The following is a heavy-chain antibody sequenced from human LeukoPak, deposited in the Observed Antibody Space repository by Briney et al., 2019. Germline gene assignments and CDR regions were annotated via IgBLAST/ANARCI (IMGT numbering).Heavy chain of an antibody. CDR2: IHHSKSS. D-gene: IGHD2-2*01. V-gene: IGHV4-4*02. Sequence: SGTLSLTCAVSGDSITSDKWWTWVRQPPGKGLEWIGEIHHSKSSNYYPSLKSRVTISVDKSKNQFSLELNSVTAADTAVYYCARFCGSTSWHSGYYYGIDVWGQGTTVTVSS. J-gene: IGHJ6*02. CDR1: GDSITSDKW. CDR3: ARFCGSTSWHSGYYYGIDV.